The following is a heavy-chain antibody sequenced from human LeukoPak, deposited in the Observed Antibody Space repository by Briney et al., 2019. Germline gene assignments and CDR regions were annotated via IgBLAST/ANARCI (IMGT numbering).Heavy chain of an antibody. Sequence: GESLKISCKDSGYSFATYWIGWVRQMPGKGLEWMGIIHPGDSDTTYSPSFQGQVTISADKSISTAYLQWSSLKASDTALYYCARLRSSSWQNWFDPWGQGTLVTVPS. CDR3: ARLRSSSWQNWFDP. D-gene: IGHD2-2*01. V-gene: IGHV5-51*01. J-gene: IGHJ5*02. CDR1: GYSFATYW. CDR2: IHPGDSDT.